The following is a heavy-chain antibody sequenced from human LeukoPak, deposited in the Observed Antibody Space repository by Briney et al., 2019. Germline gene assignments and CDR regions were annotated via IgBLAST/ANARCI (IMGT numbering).Heavy chain of an antibody. J-gene: IGHJ4*02. Sequence: GGSLRLSCAASGFTFSSYSMNWVRQSPGKGLEWVSSVSNNNAIFYADSVKGRFTISRDNARNSLYLQMFSLRVEDTAVYYCAREQTRGGDLDYWGQGVRVTVSS. V-gene: IGHV3-69-1*01. CDR1: GFTFSSYS. D-gene: IGHD2-21*02. CDR2: VSNNNAI. CDR3: AREQTRGGDLDY.